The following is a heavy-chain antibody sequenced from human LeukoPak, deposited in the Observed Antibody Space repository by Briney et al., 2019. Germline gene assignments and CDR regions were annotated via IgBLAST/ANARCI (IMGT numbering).Heavy chain of an antibody. CDR2: ISSSGSTI. V-gene: IGHV3-48*02. J-gene: IGHJ5*02. D-gene: IGHD6-6*01. Sequence: GRSLRLSCAASGFAFSTYSMSWVRQAPGKGLEWISYISSSGSTIYYADSVKGRFTISRDNAKNSLCLQMSSLRHEDTAVYFCARGSSFHNHWGQGTLVTVSS. CDR1: GFAFSTYS. CDR3: ARGSSFHNH.